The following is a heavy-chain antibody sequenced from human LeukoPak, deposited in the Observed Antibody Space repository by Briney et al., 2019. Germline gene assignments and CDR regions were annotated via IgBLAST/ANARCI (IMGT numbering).Heavy chain of an antibody. CDR1: GASVSSASY. Sequence: SETLSLTCTVSGASVSSASYWTWIRQPPGKGVEWIAHIYNGVNTNYNPSLKSRVTISIDTSKNQFSLRLNSVTAADTAVYYCARSRAFNSGAFDPWGQGSLVTVSS. D-gene: IGHD1-26*01. CDR3: ARSRAFNSGAFDP. V-gene: IGHV4-61*01. CDR2: IYNGVNT. J-gene: IGHJ5*02.